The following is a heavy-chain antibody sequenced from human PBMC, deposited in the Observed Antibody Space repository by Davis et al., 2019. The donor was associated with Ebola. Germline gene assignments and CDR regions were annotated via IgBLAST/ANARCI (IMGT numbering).Heavy chain of an antibody. CDR1: GGSISSSSYY. CDR3: ARGWQQYDY. V-gene: IGHV4-39*07. CDR2: IYYSGST. J-gene: IGHJ4*02. D-gene: IGHD6-13*01. Sequence: MPSETLSLTCTVSGGSISSSSYYWGWIRQPPGKGLEWIGSIYYSGSTYYNPSLKSRVTISVDTSKNQFSLKLSSVTAADTAVYYCARGWQQYDYWGQGTLVTVSS.